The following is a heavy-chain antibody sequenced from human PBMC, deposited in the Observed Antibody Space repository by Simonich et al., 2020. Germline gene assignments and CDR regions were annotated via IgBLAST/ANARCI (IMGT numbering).Heavy chain of an antibody. CDR3: AKDGGYCTNGVCYYFDY. D-gene: IGHD2-8*01. CDR2: ISWNSGSI. V-gene: IGHV3-9*01. Sequence: EVQLVESGGGLVQPGRSLRLSCAASGFTFDDYAMHWVRQAPGKGLEWVSGISWNSGSIGYADSGKGRFTISRDNAKNSLYLQMNSLRAEDTALYYCAKDGGYCTNGVCYYFDYWGQGTLVTVSS. CDR1: GFTFDDYA. J-gene: IGHJ4*02.